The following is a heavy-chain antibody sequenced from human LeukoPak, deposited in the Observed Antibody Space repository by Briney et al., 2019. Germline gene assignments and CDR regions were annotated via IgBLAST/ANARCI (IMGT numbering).Heavy chain of an antibody. J-gene: IGHJ6*02. Sequence: PSETLSLTCTVSGGSISSYYWSWIRQPAGKGLEWIGRIYTSGSTNYNPSLKSRVTMSVDTSKNQFSLKLSPVAAADTAVYYCAKGGPPRGGITIFGVVTPLGGYYGMDVWGQGTTVTVSS. V-gene: IGHV4-4*07. D-gene: IGHD3-3*01. CDR3: AKGGPPRGGITIFGVVTPLGGYYGMDV. CDR2: IYTSGST. CDR1: GGSISSYY.